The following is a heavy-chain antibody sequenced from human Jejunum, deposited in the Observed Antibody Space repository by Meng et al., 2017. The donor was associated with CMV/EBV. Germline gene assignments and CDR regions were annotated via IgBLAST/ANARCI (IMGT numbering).Heavy chain of an antibody. D-gene: IGHD2-2*01. V-gene: IGHV3-23*01. CDR2: ISIYGGST. Sequence: ASGFTFSNRAMSWVRQGPGKGLEWVSSISIYGGSTFYADSVKGRFTISRDNSKDTLSLQMNSLRADDTAVYYCAKNLLSPSSFFDLWGQGTLVTVSS. CDR3: AKNLLSPSSFFDL. J-gene: IGHJ4*02. CDR1: GFTFSNRA.